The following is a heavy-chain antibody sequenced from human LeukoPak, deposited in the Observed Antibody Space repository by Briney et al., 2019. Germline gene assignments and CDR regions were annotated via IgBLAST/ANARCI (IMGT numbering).Heavy chain of an antibody. CDR1: GGTFSSYA. J-gene: IGHJ5*02. V-gene: IGHV1-69*05. Sequence: SVKVSCKASGGTFSSYAISWVRQAPGQGLEWIGVIIPIFGTANYAQKFQGRVTITTDESTSTAYMELSSLRSEDTAVYYCARDGGQYSNPHRYNWFDPWGRGTLVTVSS. D-gene: IGHD6-6*01. CDR2: IIPIFGTA. CDR3: ARDGGQYSNPHRYNWFDP.